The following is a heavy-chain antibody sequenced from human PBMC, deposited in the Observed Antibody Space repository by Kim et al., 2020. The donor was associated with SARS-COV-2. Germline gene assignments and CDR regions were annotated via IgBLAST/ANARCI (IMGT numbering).Heavy chain of an antibody. CDR1: GGTFSSYA. V-gene: IGHV1-69*13. D-gene: IGHD2-21*02. CDR3: AREELFGIVVVTAKPYPHTGNYYYGMDV. Sequence: SVKVSCKASGGTFSSYAISWVRQAPGQGLEWMGGIIPIFGTANYAQKFQGRVTITADESTSTAYMELSSLRSEDTAVYYCAREELFGIVVVTAKPYPHTGNYYYGMDVWGQGTTVTVSS. CDR2: IIPIFGTA. J-gene: IGHJ6*02.